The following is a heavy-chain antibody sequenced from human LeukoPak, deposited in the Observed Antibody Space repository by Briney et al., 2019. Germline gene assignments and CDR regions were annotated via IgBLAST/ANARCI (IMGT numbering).Heavy chain of an antibody. CDR3: ARAAKILLGYYYYYYMDV. D-gene: IGHD2-15*01. Sequence: ASVKVSCKASGYTFTSYGISWVRQAPGQGLEWMGWISAYNGNTNYAQKLQGRVTMTTDTSTSTAYMELSSLRSEDTAVYYCARAAKILLGYYYYYYMDVWGKGTTVTISS. CDR1: GYTFTSYG. CDR2: ISAYNGNT. J-gene: IGHJ6*03. V-gene: IGHV1-18*01.